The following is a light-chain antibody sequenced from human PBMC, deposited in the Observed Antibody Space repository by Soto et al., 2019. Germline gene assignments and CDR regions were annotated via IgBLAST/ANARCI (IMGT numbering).Light chain of an antibody. J-gene: IGLJ2*01. V-gene: IGLV4-69*01. CDR2: LNSDGSH. CDR3: QTWGTAYVV. Sequence: QLVLTQSPSASASLGASVKLTCTLSSGHSSYAIAWHQQQPEKGPRYLMKLNSDGSHSKGDGIPDRFSGSSSGAERYLTISSLQSEDEADYYCQTWGTAYVVFGGGTKLTVL. CDR1: SGHSSYA.